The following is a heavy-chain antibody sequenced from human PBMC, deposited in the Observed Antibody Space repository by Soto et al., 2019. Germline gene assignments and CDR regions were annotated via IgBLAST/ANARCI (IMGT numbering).Heavy chain of an antibody. Sequence: SETLSLTCTVSGGSISSCAFYWVWHPPPPGKGLEWIGSFYYSGSSDYNPSLKSRVNISVDTSNSQFSLNLSSVTAADTGVYYGAIKLGGNYFGMDVWGHGTSVTVSS. D-gene: IGHD3-16*01. V-gene: IGHV4-39*01. CDR2: FYYSGSS. CDR3: AIKLGGNYFGMDV. J-gene: IGHJ6*01. CDR1: GGSISSCAFY.